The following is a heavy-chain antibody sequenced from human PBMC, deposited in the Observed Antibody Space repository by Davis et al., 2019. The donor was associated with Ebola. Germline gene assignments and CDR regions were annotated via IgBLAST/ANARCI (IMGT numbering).Heavy chain of an antibody. CDR2: IYDQTT. J-gene: IGHJ4*02. Sequence: GESLKISCAASGFTVSSNHMSWVRQAPGKGLEWVSVIYDQTTAYADSVRGRFIISRDKSNNTLYLDMNSLRVDDTAVYYCATTQGLREFDNWGQGTLVTVSS. CDR1: GFTVSSNH. CDR3: ATTQGLREFDN. D-gene: IGHD6-19*01. V-gene: IGHV3-53*05.